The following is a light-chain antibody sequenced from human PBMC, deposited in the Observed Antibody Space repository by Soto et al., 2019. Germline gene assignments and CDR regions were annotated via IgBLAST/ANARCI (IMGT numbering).Light chain of an antibody. CDR3: QQYDNLPIFT. CDR1: QDISNY. Sequence: DIQMTQSPSSLSASVGDRVTITCQASQDISNYLNWYQQKPGKAPKLLIYDASNVETGVPSRFSGSGSGTDFTFPISSLQPEDISTYCCQQYDNLPIFTFGPGTKVDIK. CDR2: DAS. J-gene: IGKJ3*01. V-gene: IGKV1-33*01.